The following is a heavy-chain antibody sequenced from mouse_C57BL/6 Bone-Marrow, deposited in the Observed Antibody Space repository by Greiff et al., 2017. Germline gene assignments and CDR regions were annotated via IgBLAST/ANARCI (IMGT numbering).Heavy chain of an antibody. D-gene: IGHD4-1*01. CDR3: ARLGQGDY. CDR2: INPGSGGT. Sequence: QVQLQQSGAELVRPGTSVKVSCKASGYAFTNYLIEWVKQRPGQGFEWIGVINPGSGGTNYNEKFKGKATLTADKSSSTAYMQLSSLTSEDSAVYFCARLGQGDYWGQGTSVTVSS. J-gene: IGHJ4*01. V-gene: IGHV1-54*01. CDR1: GYAFTNYL.